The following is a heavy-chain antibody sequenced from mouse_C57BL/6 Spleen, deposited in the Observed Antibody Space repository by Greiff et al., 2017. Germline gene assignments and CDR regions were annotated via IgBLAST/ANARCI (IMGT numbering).Heavy chain of an antibody. V-gene: IGHV5-16*01. Sequence: EVMLVESEGGLVQPGSSMKLSCTASGFTFSDYYMAWVRPVPEKGLEWVANINYDGSSTYYLDSLKSSFIISRDNAKNVLYLQMSSLKSEDTATSYCARDPPYSNYGGWYFEVWGTGTTVTVSS. D-gene: IGHD2-5*01. CDR1: GFTFSDYY. CDR2: INYDGSST. J-gene: IGHJ1*03. CDR3: ARDPPYSNYGGWYFEV.